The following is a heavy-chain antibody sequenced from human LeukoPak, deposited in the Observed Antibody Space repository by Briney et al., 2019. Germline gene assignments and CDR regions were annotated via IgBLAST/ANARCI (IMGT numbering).Heavy chain of an antibody. Sequence: GASVKVSCKASGGTFSSYAISWVRQAPGQGLEWMGRIILIPGIANYAQKFQGRVTITVDKSTSTAYMELSSLRSEDTAVYYCATKTQRGYSGYDSGASFDYWGQGTLVTVSS. CDR1: GGTFSSYA. CDR3: ATKTQRGYSGYDSGASFDY. D-gene: IGHD5-12*01. CDR2: IILIPGIA. J-gene: IGHJ4*02. V-gene: IGHV1-69*04.